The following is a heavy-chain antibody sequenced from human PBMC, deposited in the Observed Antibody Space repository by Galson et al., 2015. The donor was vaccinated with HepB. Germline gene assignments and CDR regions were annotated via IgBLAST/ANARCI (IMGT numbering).Heavy chain of an antibody. V-gene: IGHV1-46*01. CDR2: INPSGGST. Sequence: SVKVSCKASGYTFTSYYMHWVRQAPGQGLEWMGIINPSGGSTSYAQKFQGRVTMTRDTSTSTVYMELSSLRSEDTAVYYCALEGMVRGVIMVFDYWGQGTLVTVSS. D-gene: IGHD3-10*01. CDR1: GYTFTSYY. CDR3: ALEGMVRGVIMVFDY. J-gene: IGHJ4*02.